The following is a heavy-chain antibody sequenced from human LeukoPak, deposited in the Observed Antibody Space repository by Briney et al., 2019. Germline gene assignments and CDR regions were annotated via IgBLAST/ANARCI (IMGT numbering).Heavy chain of an antibody. CDR3: AKSGYSSGWYPDY. CDR1: GFTFSDYA. Sequence: GGSLRLSCAASGFTFSDYAMSWVRQAPGKGLEWVSAISGSGGSTYYADSVKGRFTISRDNSKNTLYLQMNSLRAEDTAVYYCAKSGYSSGWYPDYWGQGTLVTVSS. J-gene: IGHJ4*02. V-gene: IGHV3-23*01. CDR2: ISGSGGST. D-gene: IGHD6-19*01.